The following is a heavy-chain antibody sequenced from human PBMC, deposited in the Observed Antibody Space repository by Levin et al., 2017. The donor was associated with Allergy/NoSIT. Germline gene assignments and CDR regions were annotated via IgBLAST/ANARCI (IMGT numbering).Heavy chain of an antibody. CDR2: ISGSGGST. CDR1: GFTFSSYA. CDR3: AKDRYGSGSYCINDY. V-gene: IGHV3-23*01. D-gene: IGHD3-10*01. J-gene: IGHJ4*02. Sequence: PGGSLRLSCAASGFTFSSYAMSWVRQAPGKGLEWVSAISGSGGSTYYADSVKGRFTISRDNSKNTLYLQMNSLRAEDTAVDYCAKDRYGSGSYCINDYWGQGTLVTVSS.